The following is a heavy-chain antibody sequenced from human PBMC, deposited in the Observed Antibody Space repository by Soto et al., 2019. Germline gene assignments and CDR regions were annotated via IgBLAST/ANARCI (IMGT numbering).Heavy chain of an antibody. Sequence: ASVKVSCKASGYTFTGYYMHWVRQAPGQGLEWMGWINPNSGGTNYAQKFQGRVTMTRDTSISTAYMELSRLRSDDTAVYYCARSPRHIVVVTAIDWFDPWGRGTLVTVPQ. CDR2: INPNSGGT. CDR3: ARSPRHIVVVTAIDWFDP. J-gene: IGHJ5*02. CDR1: GYTFTGYY. D-gene: IGHD2-21*02. V-gene: IGHV1-2*02.